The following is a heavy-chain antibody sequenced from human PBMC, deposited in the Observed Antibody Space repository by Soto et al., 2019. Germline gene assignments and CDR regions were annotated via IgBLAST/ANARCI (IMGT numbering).Heavy chain of an antibody. CDR1: GFTFSSYW. V-gene: IGHV3-74*01. J-gene: IGHJ4*02. CDR2: INSDGSST. D-gene: IGHD2-8*01. Sequence: GGSLRLSCAASGFTFSSYWMHWVRQAPGKGLVWVSRINSDGSSTSYADSVKGRFTISRDNAKNTLYLQMNSLRAEDTAVYYCARGGPDCSNGTSTTYIYYLGLEDLVPISA. CDR3: ARGGPDCSNGTSTTYIYY.